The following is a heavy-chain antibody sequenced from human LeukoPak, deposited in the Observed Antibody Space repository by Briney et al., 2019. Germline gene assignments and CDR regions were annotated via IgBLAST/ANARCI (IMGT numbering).Heavy chain of an antibody. CDR2: ISNSGGRT. J-gene: IGHJ6*02. D-gene: IGHD3-3*01. Sequence: PGGSLRLSCAASGFTFSSYAMSWVRQAPGKGLEWVSSISNSGGRTFYTDSVKGRFTISRDNAKNSLYLQMNSLRAEDTAVYYCARPHPRTVFGVFSYYYGMDVWGQGTTVTVSS. V-gene: IGHV3-23*01. CDR1: GFTFSSYA. CDR3: ARPHPRTVFGVFSYYYGMDV.